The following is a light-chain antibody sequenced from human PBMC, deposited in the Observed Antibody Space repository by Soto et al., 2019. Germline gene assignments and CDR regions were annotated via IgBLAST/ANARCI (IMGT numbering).Light chain of an antibody. Sequence: DMLRTQSPLSLPVTPGEPASISCRSSQSLLHSNGYNYLDWYLQKPGQSPQLLIYLGSNRASGVPDRFSGSGSGTDFTLKISRVEAEDVGVYYCRQARQTPTFGQRARLEIK. J-gene: IGKJ5*01. V-gene: IGKV2-28*01. CDR3: RQARQTPT. CDR2: LGS. CDR1: QSLLHSNGYNY.